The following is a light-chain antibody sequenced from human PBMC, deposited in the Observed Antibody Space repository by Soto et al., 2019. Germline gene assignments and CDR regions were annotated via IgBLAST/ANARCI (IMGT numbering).Light chain of an antibody. V-gene: IGKV3-15*01. J-gene: IGKJ2*01. CDR2: GAS. Sequence: EIVMTQSPATLSVSPGERATLSCRASQSVSSNLAWYQQKPGQAPRLLIYGASTRATGIPARFSGSGSGTEFTLTSSSLQSEDCAVYYCQQYNNWPPTFGQGTKLEIK. CDR1: QSVSSN. CDR3: QQYNNWPPT.